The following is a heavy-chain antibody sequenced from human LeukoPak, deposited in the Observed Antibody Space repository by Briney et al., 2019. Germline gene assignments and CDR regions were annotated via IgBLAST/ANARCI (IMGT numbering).Heavy chain of an antibody. D-gene: IGHD5-24*01. CDR1: GFTSSNYW. CDR3: ARMAGLSWFDP. J-gene: IGHJ5*02. CDR2: IKEDGSEK. Sequence: PGGSLRLSCAASGFTSSNYWMSWVRQAPGKGLEWVANIKEDGSEKYYVDSVKGRFTISRDNAKNSLYLQMNSLRAEDTAVYYCARMAGLSWFDPWGQGTLVTVSS. V-gene: IGHV3-7*01.